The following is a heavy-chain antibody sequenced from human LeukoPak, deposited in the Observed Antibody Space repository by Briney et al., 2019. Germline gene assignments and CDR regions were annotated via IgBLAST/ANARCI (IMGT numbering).Heavy chain of an antibody. CDR1: GFTFTTYW. V-gene: IGHV3-7*01. CDR2: INQDGSEK. CDR3: ARLGYSGYSDLAY. Sequence: PGGSLRLSCAASGFTFTTYWMSWVRQAPGKGLEWVANINQDGSEKKYVDSVRGRFTISRDNAKNSLYLQMNSLRAGDTAVYYCARLGYSGYSDLAYWGQGTLVTVPS. D-gene: IGHD5-12*01. J-gene: IGHJ4*02.